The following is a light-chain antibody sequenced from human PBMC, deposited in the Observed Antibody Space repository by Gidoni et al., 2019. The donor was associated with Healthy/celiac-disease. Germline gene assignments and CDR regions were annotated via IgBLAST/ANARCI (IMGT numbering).Light chain of an antibody. CDR1: QSVSRSY. V-gene: IGKV3-20*01. Sequence: EMVLTQSPGTLSLSPGERATLSCRASQSVSRSYLAWYQQKPAQAPRLLIYGASSRATGIPDRFSGSGSGTDFTLTISRLEPEDFAVYYCQQYGSSPLTFGGGTKVEIK. CDR2: GAS. J-gene: IGKJ4*01. CDR3: QQYGSSPLT.